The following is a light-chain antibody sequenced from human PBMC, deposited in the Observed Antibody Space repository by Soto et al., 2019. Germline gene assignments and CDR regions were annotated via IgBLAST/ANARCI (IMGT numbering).Light chain of an antibody. V-gene: IGKV4-1*01. CDR3: QQFYTTAYT. CDR2: WPS. J-gene: IGKJ2*01. Sequence: DIVLTQSPDSLAVSLGEPATINCKSSPIVLARTSHENAVAWYQHKPGRPPTLLISWPSRLESGVPSRFRGRGSETDFRLAIDGEQTEDVGVYYCQQFYTTAYTCGQGTRGEI. CDR1: PIVLARTSHENA.